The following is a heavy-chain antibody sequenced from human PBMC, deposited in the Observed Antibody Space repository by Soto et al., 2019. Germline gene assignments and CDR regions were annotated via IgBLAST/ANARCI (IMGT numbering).Heavy chain of an antibody. D-gene: IGHD2-2*01. V-gene: IGHV1-8*01. J-gene: IGHJ6*02. CDR3: ARARIVVVPAEYYYYGIDV. CDR1: GYTFTSYD. CDR2: MNPNSGNT. Sequence: QVQLVQSWAEVKKPGASVKVSCKASGYTFTSYDINWVRQATGQGLEWMGWMNPNSGNTGYAQKFQGRVTMTRNTSISTAYMELSSLRSEDTAVYYCARARIVVVPAEYYYYGIDVRGHGTTVTVSS.